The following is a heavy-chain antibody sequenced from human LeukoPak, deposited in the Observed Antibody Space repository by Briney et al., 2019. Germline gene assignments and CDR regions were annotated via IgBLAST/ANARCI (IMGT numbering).Heavy chain of an antibody. CDR2: IYPGDSDT. CDR1: GYSFTSYW. J-gene: IGHJ3*02. D-gene: IGHD1-14*01. V-gene: IGHV5-51*01. Sequence: GESQKISCKGSGYSFTSYWIGWVRQMRGKGLEWMGIIYPGDSDTRYSPSFQGQVTISADKSISTAYLQWSGLRASDTAMFYCARIHGNAFDIWGQGTMVTVSS. CDR3: ARIHGNAFDI.